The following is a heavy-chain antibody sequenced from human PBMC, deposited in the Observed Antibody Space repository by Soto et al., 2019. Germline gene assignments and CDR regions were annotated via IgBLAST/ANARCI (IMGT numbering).Heavy chain of an antibody. CDR3: ARDAGGITMVRGAPEV. CDR1: GGSISSSSYY. J-gene: IGHJ6*02. Sequence: PSETLSLTCTVSGGSISSSSYYWGWIRQPPGKGLEWIGSIYYSGSTYYNPSLKSRVTISVDTSKNQFSLIVNSVTAADTVVYYCARDAGGITMVRGAPEVWGQGTTVTVSS. CDR2: IYYSGST. V-gene: IGHV4-39*07. D-gene: IGHD3-10*01.